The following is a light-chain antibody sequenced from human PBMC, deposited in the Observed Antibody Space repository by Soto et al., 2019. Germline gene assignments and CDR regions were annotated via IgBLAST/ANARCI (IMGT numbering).Light chain of an antibody. CDR2: GAS. CDR1: QSVSSSY. V-gene: IGKV3-20*01. J-gene: IGKJ5*01. CDR3: QQYGSSPLS. Sequence: EMVLTQSPGTLSSSPGERATLSCRVRQSVSSSYLAWYQPKPGQAPRLLIYGASSRATGIPDRFSGSGSGTDFTLTISRLEPEDFAVYYCQQYGSSPLSFDQGTRLEIK.